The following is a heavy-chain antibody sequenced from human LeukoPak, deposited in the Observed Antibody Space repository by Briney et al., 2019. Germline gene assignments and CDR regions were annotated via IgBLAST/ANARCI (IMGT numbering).Heavy chain of an antibody. Sequence: ASVKVSCKASGYTFTSYYMHWVRQAPGQGLEWMGIINPSGGSTSYAQKFQGRVTMTRDMSTSTVYMELSSLRSEDTAVYYCARGEYDFWSGYYYYYYYYMDVWGKGTTVTVSS. D-gene: IGHD3-3*01. CDR3: ARGEYDFWSGYYYYYYYYMDV. V-gene: IGHV1-46*01. CDR2: INPSGGST. CDR1: GYTFTSYY. J-gene: IGHJ6*03.